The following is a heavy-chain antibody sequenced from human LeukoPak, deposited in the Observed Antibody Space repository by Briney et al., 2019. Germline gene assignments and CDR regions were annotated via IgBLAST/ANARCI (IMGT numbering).Heavy chain of an antibody. CDR1: GFTFSSYG. Sequence: PGGSLRLSCAASGFTFSSYGMNWVRQAPGKGLEWVSSISSSSSYIYYADSVKGRFTISRDNAKNSLYLQMNSLRAEDTAVYYCARDSTRYSSGWAAFDYWGQGTLVTVSS. CDR3: ARDSTRYSSGWAAFDY. J-gene: IGHJ4*02. CDR2: ISSSSSYI. V-gene: IGHV3-21*01. D-gene: IGHD6-19*01.